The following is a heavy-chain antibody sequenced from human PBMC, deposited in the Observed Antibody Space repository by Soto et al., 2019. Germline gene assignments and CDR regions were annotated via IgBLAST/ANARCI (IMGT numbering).Heavy chain of an antibody. V-gene: IGHV1-18*01. CDR1: GYTFTTFW. CDR2: IDPKNGNT. CDR3: AKEYCDTSRCFLPDY. J-gene: IGHJ4*02. Sequence: ASVKVSCKASGYTFTTFWRSWVRQAPGQGLEWMGWIDPKNGNTKDAQKFQGRVTMTTDTSTSTAYMELRSLRSDDTAVYFCAKEYCDTSRCFLPDYWGQGALVTVSS. D-gene: IGHD2-2*01.